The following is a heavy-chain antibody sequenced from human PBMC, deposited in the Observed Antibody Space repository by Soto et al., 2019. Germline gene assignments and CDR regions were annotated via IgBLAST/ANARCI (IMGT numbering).Heavy chain of an antibody. CDR1: GFSLSTSGAA. CDR3: AHSKRSGTEY. J-gene: IGHJ4*02. D-gene: IGHD3-10*01. V-gene: IGHV2-5*02. CDR2: IYWDDDK. Sequence: QITLKESGPTLVKPTQTLTLTCTFSGFSLSTSGAAVGWIRQPPGKALEWLALIYWDDDKIYCPSLKTRLAITKDTTQHQVVLTMTNIAPVDTGTYYCAHSKRSGTEYWGKGTLVTVSS.